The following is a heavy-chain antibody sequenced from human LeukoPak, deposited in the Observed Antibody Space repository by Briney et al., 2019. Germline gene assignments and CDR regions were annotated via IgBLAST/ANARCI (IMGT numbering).Heavy chain of an antibody. CDR1: GFTLDDHA. CDR2: ISWNSGSI. Sequence: QPGSSLRLSCAASGFTLDDHAMHWVRQAPGKGLEWVSGISWNSGSIGYADSVKGRFTISRDNAKNSLYLQMNSLRAEDTALYYCAKDYYYDSSGNNPLDYWGQGTLVTVSS. D-gene: IGHD3-22*01. J-gene: IGHJ4*02. CDR3: AKDYYYDSSGNNPLDY. V-gene: IGHV3-9*01.